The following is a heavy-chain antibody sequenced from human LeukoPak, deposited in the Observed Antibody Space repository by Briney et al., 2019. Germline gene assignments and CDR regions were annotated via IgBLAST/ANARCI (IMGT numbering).Heavy chain of an antibody. CDR3: ARHGLRYCSSTSCYPLNWFDP. CDR2: IYYSGST. Sequence: SETLSLTCTVSGGSISRSSYYWGWIRQPPGKGLEWIGSIYYSGSTYYNPSLKSRVTISVDTSKNQFSLKRSAVTAANTAVYYCARHGLRYCSSTSCYPLNWFDPWGQGTLVTVSS. CDR1: GGSISRSSYY. D-gene: IGHD2-2*01. J-gene: IGHJ5*02. V-gene: IGHV4-39*01.